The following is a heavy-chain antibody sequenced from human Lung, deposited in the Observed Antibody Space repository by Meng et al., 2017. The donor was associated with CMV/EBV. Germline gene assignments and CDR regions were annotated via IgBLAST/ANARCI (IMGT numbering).Heavy chain of an antibody. CDR3: ARQLYCSSTSCYTNAFDI. CDR2: IYPGDSDT. D-gene: IGHD2-2*02. V-gene: IGHV5-51*01. Sequence: GESLKISCKGSGYSFTSYWIGWVRQMPGKGLEWMGIIYPGDSDTRYSPSFQGQVTISADKSISTAYLQWSSLKASDTAMYYGARQLYCSSTSCYTNAFDIWGQGTXVTVSS. CDR1: GYSFTSYW. J-gene: IGHJ3*02.